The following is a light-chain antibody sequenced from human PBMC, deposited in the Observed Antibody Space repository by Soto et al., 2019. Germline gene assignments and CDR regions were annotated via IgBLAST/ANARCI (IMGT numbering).Light chain of an antibody. CDR2: LGS. V-gene: IGKV2-28*01. J-gene: IGKJ4*01. Sequence: VMTQSPLSLPVTPGEPASISCRSSQSLLNSNGYIYLNWYLQKPGQSPQLLIYLGSDRASGVPDRFSGSGYGTDFTLKISKVEADDGGVYYCMQTLQTPRTFGGGTKVEIK. CDR3: MQTLQTPRT. CDR1: QSLLNSNGYIY.